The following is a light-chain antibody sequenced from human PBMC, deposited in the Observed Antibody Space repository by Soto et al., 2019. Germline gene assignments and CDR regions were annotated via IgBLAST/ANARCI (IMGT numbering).Light chain of an antibody. J-gene: IGLJ1*01. CDR1: SSDVGGYNY. CDR3: CSYTRSSPRV. V-gene: IGLV2-14*01. CDR2: DVS. Sequence: QSALTQPASVSGSPGQSITISCTGTSSDVGGYNYVSWYQQHPGKAPKLMIYDVSNRPSGVSNRFSGSKSGNTASLTISGLQAEDEADYYCCSYTRSSPRVFSTSTKVTAL.